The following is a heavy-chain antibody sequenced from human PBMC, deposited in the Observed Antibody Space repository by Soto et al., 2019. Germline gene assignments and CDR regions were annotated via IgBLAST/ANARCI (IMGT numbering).Heavy chain of an antibody. CDR1: GFTFRNYD. CDR3: ARTDRDFYGLDV. V-gene: IGHV3-13*05. J-gene: IGHJ6*02. Sequence: EVQLVESGGGLVQPGGSLRLSCEASGFTFRNYDMHWGRQGTGKGLEWVSGISAAGDPDYADSVEGRFTISRENAQNSFFLQMNSLRVGDTAVYYCARTDRDFYGLDVWDQGTTVIVSS. CDR2: ISAAGDP.